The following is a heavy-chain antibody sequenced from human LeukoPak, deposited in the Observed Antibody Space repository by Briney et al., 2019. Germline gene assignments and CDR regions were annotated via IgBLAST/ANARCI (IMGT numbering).Heavy chain of an antibody. CDR3: ARLMGARHLDY. V-gene: IGHV4-39*01. Sequence: SETLSLTCTVSGGSISSSSYYWGWIRQPPGKGLEWIGSVYYSGSTHYNPSLKSRVTISVEMSKTQFFLKLSSVTAADTAVYYCARLMGARHLDYWGQGTLVTVSS. CDR2: VYYSGST. J-gene: IGHJ4*02. D-gene: IGHD1-26*01. CDR1: GGSISSSSYY.